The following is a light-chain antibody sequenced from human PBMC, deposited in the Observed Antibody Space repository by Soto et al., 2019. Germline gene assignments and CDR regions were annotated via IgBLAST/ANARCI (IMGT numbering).Light chain of an antibody. CDR2: KIS. Sequence: EIVMTQTPLSAPVVLGQPASFSCRSNQSLVHSDGNTYLNWLQQRPGQPPRLLIYKISNRFSGVPERFSGSGAGADFTLTISRVDAEDVATYSCIQATQFPWTFGQGNRVEI. V-gene: IGKV2-24*01. CDR3: IQATQFPWT. J-gene: IGKJ1*01. CDR1: QSLVHSDGNTY.